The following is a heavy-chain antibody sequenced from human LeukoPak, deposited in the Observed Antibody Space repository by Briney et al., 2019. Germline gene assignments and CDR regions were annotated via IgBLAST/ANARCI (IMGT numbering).Heavy chain of an antibody. CDR1: GFTFSSYW. J-gene: IGHJ4*02. CDR3: ARELPFDY. CDR2: ISGDGSST. V-gene: IGHV3-74*01. Sequence: GRSLRLSCAASGFTFSSYWMHWVRQAPGKGLVWVSRISGDGSSTTCAESVKGRFTISRDNAKNTLYLQMNSLRAEDTAVYYCARELPFDYWGQGTLVTVSS.